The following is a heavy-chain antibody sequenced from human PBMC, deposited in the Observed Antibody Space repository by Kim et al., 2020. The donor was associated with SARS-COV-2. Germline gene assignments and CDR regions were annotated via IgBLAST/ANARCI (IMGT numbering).Heavy chain of an antibody. J-gene: IGHJ6*02. CDR2: INPNSGGT. V-gene: IGHV1-2*02. D-gene: IGHD2-2*01. CDR1: GYTFTGYY. CDR3: ARDFIGYCSSTSCQRSRYYYGMDV. Sequence: ASVKVSCKASGYTFTGYYMHWVRQAPGQGLEWMGWINPNSGGTNYAQKFQGRVTMTRDTSISTAYMELSRLRSDDTAVYYCARDFIGYCSSTSCQRSRYYYGMDVWGQGTTVTVSS.